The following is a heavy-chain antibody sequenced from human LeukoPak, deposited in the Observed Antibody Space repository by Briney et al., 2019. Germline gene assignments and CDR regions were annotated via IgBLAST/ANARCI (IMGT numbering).Heavy chain of an antibody. J-gene: IGHJ5*02. Sequence: SETLSRTCTVSGGSISSGSYYWSWIRQPAGKGLEWIGRIYTSGSTNYNPSLKSRVTISVDTSKNQFSLKLSSVTAADTAVYYCARDRAYDYVWGSYRYIWFDPWGQGTLVTVSS. V-gene: IGHV4-61*02. CDR2: IYTSGST. CDR1: GGSISSGSYY. CDR3: ARDRAYDYVWGSYRYIWFDP. D-gene: IGHD3-16*02.